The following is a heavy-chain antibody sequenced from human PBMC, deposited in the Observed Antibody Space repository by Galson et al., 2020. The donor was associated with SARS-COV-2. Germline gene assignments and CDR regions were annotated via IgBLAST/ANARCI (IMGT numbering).Heavy chain of an antibody. CDR1: GYSISSGYY. V-gene: IGHV4-38-2*01. CDR3: ARRDAAAGHRVYNWFDP. J-gene: IGHJ5*02. CDR2: IYHSGST. D-gene: IGHD6-13*01. Sequence: SETLSLTCAVYGYSISSGYYWGWIRQPPGKGLEWTGSIYHSGSTYYNPSLKSRVTISVDTSKNQFSLKLSSVTAADTAVYYCARRDAAAGHRVYNWFDPWGQGTLVTVSS.